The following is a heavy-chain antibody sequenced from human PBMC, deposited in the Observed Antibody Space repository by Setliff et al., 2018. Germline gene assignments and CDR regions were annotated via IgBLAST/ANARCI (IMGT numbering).Heavy chain of an antibody. CDR3: ARFGGSCSSSSCYASDL. CDR2: ISTYTGKT. Sequence: GASVKVSCKASGYIFTTYGFNWVRQAPGQGLEWMGMISTYTGKTTYAQKFQGRVTMTTDTSTGTGYMELRSLRSDDTAVYFCARFGGSCSSSSCYASDLWGQGTRVTGSS. J-gene: IGHJ3*01. V-gene: IGHV1-18*01. CDR1: GYIFTTYG. D-gene: IGHD2-2*01.